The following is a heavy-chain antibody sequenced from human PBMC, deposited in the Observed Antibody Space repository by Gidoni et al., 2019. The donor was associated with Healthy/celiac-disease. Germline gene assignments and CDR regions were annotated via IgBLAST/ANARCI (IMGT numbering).Heavy chain of an antibody. Sequence: EVQLLESGGGLVPPGGSLRLSCAASGFTFSSYAMSWVRQAPGKGLEWVSAISGSGGSTYYADSVKGRFTIPRDNSKNTLYLQMNSLRAEDTAVYYCASRGPYCSGGSCYEYFQHWGQGTLVTVSS. CDR1: GFTFSSYA. D-gene: IGHD2-15*01. CDR3: ASRGPYCSGGSCYEYFQH. V-gene: IGHV3-23*01. CDR2: ISGSGGST. J-gene: IGHJ1*01.